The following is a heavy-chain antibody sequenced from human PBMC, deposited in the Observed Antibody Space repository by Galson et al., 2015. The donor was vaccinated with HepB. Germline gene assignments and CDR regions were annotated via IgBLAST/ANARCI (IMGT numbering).Heavy chain of an antibody. V-gene: IGHV3-30*04. CDR2: ISYDGSNK. D-gene: IGHD3-10*01. J-gene: IGHJ6*02. CDR3: ASHYYGSGSSLYGMDV. CDR1: GFTFSSYA. Sequence: SLRLSCAASGFTFSSYAMHWVRQAPGKGLEWVAVISYDGSNKYYADSVKGRFTISRDNSKNTLYLQMNSLRAEDTAVYYCASHYYGSGSSLYGMDVWGQGTTVTVSS.